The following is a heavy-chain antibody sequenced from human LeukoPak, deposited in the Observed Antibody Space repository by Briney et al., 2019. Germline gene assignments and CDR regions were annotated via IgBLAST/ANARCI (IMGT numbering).Heavy chain of an antibody. J-gene: IGHJ2*01. CDR3: AKDTNNAYYYDSSTPARYWYFDL. CDR2: ISGSGGSA. Sequence: GGSLRLSCAASGFTFSSYAMSWVRQAPGKGLEWVSAISGSGGSAYYADSVKGRFTISRDNSKNTLYLQMNSLRAEDTAVYYCAKDTNNAYYYDSSTPARYWYFDLWGRGTLVTVSS. CDR1: GFTFSSYA. D-gene: IGHD3-22*01. V-gene: IGHV3-23*01.